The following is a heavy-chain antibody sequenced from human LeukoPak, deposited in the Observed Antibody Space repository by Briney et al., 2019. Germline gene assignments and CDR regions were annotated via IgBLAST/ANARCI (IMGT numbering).Heavy chain of an antibody. D-gene: IGHD5/OR15-5a*01. CDR3: ARDRGAWFSVCLDC. J-gene: IGHJ4*02. V-gene: IGHV1-18*04. CDR1: GYTLTRYR. CDR2: ISAYNGNT. Sequence: ASVKVSCKAAGYTLTRYRISWARQAPGQGLEWMGWISAYNGNTNYAQKVQGRVTMNTDTSTSTAYMERRRLRSDDTDVYYCARDRGAWFSVCLDCWGQGTLVTASS.